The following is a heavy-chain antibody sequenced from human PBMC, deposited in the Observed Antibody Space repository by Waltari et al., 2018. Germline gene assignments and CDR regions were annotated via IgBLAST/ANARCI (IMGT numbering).Heavy chain of an antibody. CDR3: ARGSMTTVTDWFDP. V-gene: IGHV4-38-2*01. D-gene: IGHD4-4*01. J-gene: IGHJ5*02. CDR1: GYSISSGYY. CDR2: IYHSGCT. Sequence: QVQLQESGPGLVKPSETLSLTCAVSGYSISSGYYWGWIRQPPGKGLEWIGNIYHSGCTYYNPSLQSRVTISVDTSKNQFSLNLRFVTAADTAFYYCARGSMTTVTDWFDPWGQGTLVTVSS.